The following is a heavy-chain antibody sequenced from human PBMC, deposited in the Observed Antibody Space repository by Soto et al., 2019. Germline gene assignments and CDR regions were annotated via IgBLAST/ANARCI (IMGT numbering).Heavy chain of an antibody. J-gene: IGHJ4*02. CDR1: GYTFTSYG. Sequence: QVQLVQSGVEVKKPGASVKVSCKASGYTFTSYGISWVRQAPGQGLEWMGWISAYNGNTNYAQKLQGXXPMTXXTXXXXXXXXXXXXXXXXTXXXXCAXEXPXXDYWXQGXXVTV. V-gene: IGHV1-18*01. CDR2: ISAYNGNT. CDR3: AXEXPXXDY.